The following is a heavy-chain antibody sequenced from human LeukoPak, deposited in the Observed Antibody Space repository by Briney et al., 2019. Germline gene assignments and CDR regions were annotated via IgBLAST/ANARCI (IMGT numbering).Heavy chain of an antibody. D-gene: IGHD1-26*01. CDR1: GFTFSDYY. CDR3: ARAGYSGSYSPFDY. CDR2: IYHSGST. Sequence: PGGSLRLSCAASGFTFSDYYMSWIRQAPGKGLEWIGSIYHSGSTFYNPSLKSRVTISVDKSKNQFSLNLSSLTAADTAVYYCARAGYSGSYSPFDYWGQGTLVTVSS. J-gene: IGHJ4*02. V-gene: IGHV4-38-2*01.